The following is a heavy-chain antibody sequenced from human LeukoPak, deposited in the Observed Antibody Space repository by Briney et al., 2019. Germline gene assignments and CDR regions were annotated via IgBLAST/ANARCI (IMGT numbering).Heavy chain of an antibody. J-gene: IGHJ4*02. D-gene: IGHD3-10*01. CDR2: IKTRTESYDI. CDR1: GFPFSDFD. CDR3: ARGGSGSYGDYFAY. Sequence: GGSLKLSCVASGFPFSDFDVHWVRQASGEGLEWVGRIKTRTESYDIAYAASVKGRYTISRDDSKNTAYLQMDSLRTEDTAVYYCARGGSGSYGDYFAYWGQGILVTVSS. V-gene: IGHV3-73*01.